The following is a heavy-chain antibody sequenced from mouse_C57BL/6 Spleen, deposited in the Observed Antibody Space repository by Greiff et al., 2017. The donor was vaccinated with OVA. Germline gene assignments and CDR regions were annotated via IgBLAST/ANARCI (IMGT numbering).Heavy chain of an antibody. J-gene: IGHJ3*01. CDR2: INPGSGGT. CDR1: GYAFTNYL. Sequence: QVQLQQSGAELVRPGTSVKVSCKASGYAFTNYLIEWVKQRPGQGLEWIGVINPGSGGTNYNEKFKGKATLTADKSSSTAYMQLSSLTSEDSAVYFCARLDYRKGGFAYWGQGTLVTVSA. D-gene: IGHD2-12*01. V-gene: IGHV1-54*01. CDR3: ARLDYRKGGFAY.